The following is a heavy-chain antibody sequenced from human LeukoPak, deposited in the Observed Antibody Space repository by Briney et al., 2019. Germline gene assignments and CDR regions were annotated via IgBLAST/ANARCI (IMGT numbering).Heavy chain of an antibody. J-gene: IGHJ4*02. V-gene: IGHV3-23*01. Sequence: GGSLRLSCAASGFTFSSYAMSWVRQAPGKGLEWVSSISGSGNRTYYADSVKGRFLIFRDTSKNTVDLQMNSLRVEDTAVYYCAGRRSSGWYAYWGQGTLVTVSS. CDR3: AGRRSSGWYAY. CDR2: ISGSGNRT. D-gene: IGHD6-19*01. CDR1: GFTFSSYA.